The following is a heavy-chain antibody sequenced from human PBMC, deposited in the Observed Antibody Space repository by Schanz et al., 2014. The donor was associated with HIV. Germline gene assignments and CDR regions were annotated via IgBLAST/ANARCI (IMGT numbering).Heavy chain of an antibody. D-gene: IGHD2-2*02. CDR1: GGSFRGYY. Sequence: QVQLQQWGAGLLKPSETLSLTCAVYGGSFRGYYWTWIRQFPGLGLEWIGYIYYSGSTTYYNPSLKRRVTISVDTSQKQFSLKLSSVTAADTAVYYCARGTNKGYCSSTSCYTTLDVWGQGTTVTVS. CDR3: ARGTNKGYCSSTSCYTTLDV. J-gene: IGHJ6*02. V-gene: IGHV4-34*02. CDR2: IYYSGSTT.